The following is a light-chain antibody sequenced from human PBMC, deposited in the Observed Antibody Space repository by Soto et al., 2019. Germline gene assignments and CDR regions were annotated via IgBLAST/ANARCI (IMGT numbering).Light chain of an antibody. CDR2: KAS. Sequence: DIQMTQSPSTLSASVGDRVTITCRASQSISSWLAWYQRKPGKAPNLLIYKASSLESGVPSRFSGSGSGTEFTLTISSLQPDDFATYYCQQYNSYPDTFGQGTKLEIK. V-gene: IGKV1-5*03. CDR1: QSISSW. J-gene: IGKJ2*01. CDR3: QQYNSYPDT.